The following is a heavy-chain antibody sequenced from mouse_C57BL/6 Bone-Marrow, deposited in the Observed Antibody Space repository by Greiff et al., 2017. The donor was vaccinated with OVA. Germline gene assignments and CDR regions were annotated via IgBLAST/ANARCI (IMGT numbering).Heavy chain of an antibody. Sequence: EVKLVESGGGLVKPGGSLKLSCAASGFTFSSYAMSWVRQTPEKRLEWVATISDGGSYTYYPDNVKGRFTISRDNAKNNLYLQMSHLKSEDTAMYYCAREHDYDGGFAYWGQGTLVTVSA. J-gene: IGHJ3*01. D-gene: IGHD2-4*01. V-gene: IGHV5-4*01. CDR2: ISDGGSYT. CDR1: GFTFSSYA. CDR3: AREHDYDGGFAY.